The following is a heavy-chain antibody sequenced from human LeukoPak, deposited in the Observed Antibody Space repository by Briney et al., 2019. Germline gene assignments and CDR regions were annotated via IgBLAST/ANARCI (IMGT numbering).Heavy chain of an antibody. J-gene: IGHJ4*02. CDR3: SKGGSSWSRWDY. V-gene: IGHV3-23*01. CDR2: ISSSGSGT. Sequence: GGSLRLSCAASAFSLNAYNMNWVRQAPGKGLEWVSTISSSGSGTYYADSVKGRFTISRDNSNNALYLQMNSPRAEDTAVYFCSKGGSSWSRWDYWGQGTLVTVSS. D-gene: IGHD6-13*01. CDR1: AFSLNAYN.